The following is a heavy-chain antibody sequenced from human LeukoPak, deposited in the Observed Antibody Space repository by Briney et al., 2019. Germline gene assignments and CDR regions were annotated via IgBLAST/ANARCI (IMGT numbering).Heavy chain of an antibody. D-gene: IGHD1-26*01. CDR3: ATGGWDPESFMH. Sequence: NTSETLSLTCTVSGGSISSYDWNWIRQPPGKGLEWIGYIYYSGSTNYNPSLKSRVTISVDTSKNQFSLKLSSVTAAVTAVYYCATGGWDPESFMHWGQGALVTVSS. J-gene: IGHJ1*01. V-gene: IGHV4-59*01. CDR1: GGSISSYD. CDR2: IYYSGST.